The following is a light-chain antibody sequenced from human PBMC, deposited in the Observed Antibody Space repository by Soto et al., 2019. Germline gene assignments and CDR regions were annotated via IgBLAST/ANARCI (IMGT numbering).Light chain of an antibody. Sequence: QSALTQPRSVSGSPGQSVTISCTGTSSDVGGYNYVSWYQHHPGKAPKVMIYDVSKRPSGVPDRFSGSKSGNTASLTISGLQAEDEADYYCCSYAGSYNVIFGGGTKLTVL. J-gene: IGLJ2*01. CDR1: SSDVGGYNY. CDR3: CSYAGSYNVI. V-gene: IGLV2-11*01. CDR2: DVS.